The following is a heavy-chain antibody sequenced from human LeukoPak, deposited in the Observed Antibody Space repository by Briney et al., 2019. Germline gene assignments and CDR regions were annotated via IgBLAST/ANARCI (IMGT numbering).Heavy chain of an antibody. CDR2: ISYDGTNK. V-gene: IGHV3-30*18. J-gene: IGHJ4*02. D-gene: IGHD3-10*01. Sequence: GPSLRLSCAASGFTFRSYGMNWVRQAPGKGLEWVAVISYDGTNKFYVDSLRGRFTISRDNSKNTLYLQMDSLRAEDTAVYYCAKDGYYGSGTFPDYWGQGTLVTVSS. CDR1: GFTFRSYG. CDR3: AKDGYYGSGTFPDY.